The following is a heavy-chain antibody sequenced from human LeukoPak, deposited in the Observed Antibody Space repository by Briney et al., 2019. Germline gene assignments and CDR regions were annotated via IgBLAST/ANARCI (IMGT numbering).Heavy chain of an antibody. CDR2: IYYSGST. CDR3: ARGVGSAAKGAFDI. Sequence: PSETLSLTCTVSGGSISSCGYYWIWIRQHPGKGLEWIGYIYYSGSTYYNPSLKSRVTISVDTSKIQFSPELSSVTAADTAVYYCARGVGSAAKGAFDIWGQGTMVTVSS. CDR1: GGSISSCGYY. V-gene: IGHV4-31*03. D-gene: IGHD2-2*01. J-gene: IGHJ3*02.